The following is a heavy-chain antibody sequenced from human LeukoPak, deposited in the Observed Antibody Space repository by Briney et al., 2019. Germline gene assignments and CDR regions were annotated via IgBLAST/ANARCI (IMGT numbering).Heavy chain of an antibody. J-gene: IGHJ4*02. CDR2: ISGAGGST. Sequence: GGSLRLSCAASVFTFDNYAIQGARQPPGKGPEWVSLISGAGGSTFYADSVKGRFTISRDNSKNSLYLQMNSRRTEDCALYYSAKDIWDYGGNSYSDYWGQGTLVTVSS. CDR1: VFTFDNYA. CDR3: AKDIWDYGGNSYSDY. V-gene: IGHV3-43*02. D-gene: IGHD4-23*01.